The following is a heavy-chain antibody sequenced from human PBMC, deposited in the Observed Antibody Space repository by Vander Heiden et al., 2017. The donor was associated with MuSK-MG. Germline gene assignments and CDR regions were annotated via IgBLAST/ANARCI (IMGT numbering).Heavy chain of an antibody. CDR2: ISSSSSTL. CDR3: ARDDGSSWGNWFDP. D-gene: IGHD6-13*01. CDR1: VFGFSSYS. J-gene: IGHJ5*02. V-gene: IGHV3-48*01. Sequence: EVQLVESGGGFVQPGGSLRLSCAASVFGFSSYSMNWVRQAPGKGLEWVSYISSSSSTLYYADAVKGRFTISRDNAKNTLYLQMKRLRAEDTAVYYCARDDGSSWGNWFDPWGQGPLVTVSS.